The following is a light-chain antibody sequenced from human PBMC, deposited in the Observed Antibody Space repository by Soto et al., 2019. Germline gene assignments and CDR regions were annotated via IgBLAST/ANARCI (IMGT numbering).Light chain of an antibody. J-gene: IGKJ4*01. CDR1: ESLLHGNGYEY. CDR2: LVS. V-gene: IGKV2-28*01. CDR3: VEAQQTPVT. Sequence: EIVMTQSPLSLPVTPGAPASISCRSRESLLHGNGYEYLGWYVQKPGQSPHLLIYLVSNRASGVHDRVSGSGSCTNFTLKNSTAVAEAVGVNDCVEAQQTPVTFGGGTQVEIK.